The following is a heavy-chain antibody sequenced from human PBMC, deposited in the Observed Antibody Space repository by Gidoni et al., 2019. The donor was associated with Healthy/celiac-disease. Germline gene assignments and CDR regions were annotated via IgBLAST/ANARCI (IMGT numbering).Heavy chain of an antibody. V-gene: IGHV3-33*08. Sequence: QVQLVESGGGVVQPGRSLRLSCAASGFTFSSYGMHWVRQAPGKGLEWVAVIWYDGSNKYYADSVKGRFTISRDNSKNTLYLQMNSLRAEDTAVYYCARDKGGIAAAGDYWGQGTLVTVSS. CDR2: IWYDGSNK. D-gene: IGHD6-13*01. CDR1: GFTFSSYG. J-gene: IGHJ4*02. CDR3: ARDKGGIAAAGDY.